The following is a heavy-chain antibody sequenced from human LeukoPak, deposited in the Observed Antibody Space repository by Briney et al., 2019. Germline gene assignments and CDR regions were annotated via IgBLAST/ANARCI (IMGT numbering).Heavy chain of an antibody. Sequence: PGGSLRLSCAASGFTFSSYWMSWVRQAPGKGLEWVANIKQDGSEKYYVDSVKGRFTISRDNAKNSLYLQMNSLRAEDTAVYYCARDGLYCTNGVCYFDYSGQGTLVTVSS. V-gene: IGHV3-7*01. CDR3: ARDGLYCTNGVCYFDY. J-gene: IGHJ4*02. CDR2: IKQDGSEK. CDR1: GFTFSSYW. D-gene: IGHD2-8*01.